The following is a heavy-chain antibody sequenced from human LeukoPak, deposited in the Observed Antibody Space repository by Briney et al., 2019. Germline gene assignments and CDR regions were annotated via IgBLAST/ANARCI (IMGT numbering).Heavy chain of an antibody. CDR3: ARSAYYDSTRVTYYFDY. Sequence: PGGSLRLSCAASGFTFSSYEMNWVRQAPGKGLEWVSYISSSGSTIYYADSVKGRFTISRDNAKNSLYLQMNSLRAEDTAVYYCARSAYYDSTRVTYYFDYWGQGTLVTVSS. CDR2: ISSSGSTI. D-gene: IGHD3-22*01. J-gene: IGHJ4*02. CDR1: GFTFSSYE. V-gene: IGHV3-48*03.